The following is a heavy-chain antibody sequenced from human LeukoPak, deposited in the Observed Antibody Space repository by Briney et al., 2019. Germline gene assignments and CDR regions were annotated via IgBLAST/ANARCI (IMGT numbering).Heavy chain of an antibody. CDR3: ARDLDYYGSGSSIHWYYGMDV. J-gene: IGHJ6*02. V-gene: IGHV3-64*01. D-gene: IGHD3-10*01. Sequence: PGGSPRLSCAASGFTFSDYIMHWVRQAPGKGLECVSVISGNGGNTYYANSVKGRFTISRDNSKNTLYLQMGSLRVEDMAVYYCARDLDYYGSGSSIHWYYGMDVWGQGSTVTVSS. CDR1: GFTFSDYI. CDR2: ISGNGGNT.